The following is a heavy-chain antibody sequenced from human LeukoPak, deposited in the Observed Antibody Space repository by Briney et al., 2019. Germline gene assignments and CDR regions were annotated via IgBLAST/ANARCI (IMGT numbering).Heavy chain of an antibody. CDR1: GGSFSGYY. Sequence: PSETLSLTCAVYGGSFSGYYWSWIRQPPGKGLEWIGYIYHSGSTYYNPSLKSRVTISVDRSKNQFSLKLSSVTAADTAVYYCARVREEGYYFDYWGQGTLVTVSS. CDR3: ARVREEGYYFDY. D-gene: IGHD3-10*01. CDR2: IYHSGST. J-gene: IGHJ4*02. V-gene: IGHV4-34*01.